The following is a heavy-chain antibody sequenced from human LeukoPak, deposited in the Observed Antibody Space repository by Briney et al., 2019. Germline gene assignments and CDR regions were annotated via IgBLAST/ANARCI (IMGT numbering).Heavy chain of an antibody. CDR3: ARHGQLWYTLDY. CDR2: IIPILGIA. D-gene: IGHD5-18*01. J-gene: IGHJ4*02. CDR1: GGAFNNYA. V-gene: IGHV1-69*04. Sequence: ASVKVSCKASGGAFNNYAISWVRQAPGQGLEWMGRIIPILGIANYAQKFQGRVTITADKSTSTAYMELSSLRSEDTAVYYCARHGQLWYTLDYWGQGTLVTVSS.